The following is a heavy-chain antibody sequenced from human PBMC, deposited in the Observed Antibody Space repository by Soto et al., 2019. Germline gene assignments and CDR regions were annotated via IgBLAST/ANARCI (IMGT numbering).Heavy chain of an antibody. CDR2: ISGSGGST. CDR1: GFTFSNYA. CDR3: AKDKGSSQYERDY. Sequence: EVQLLESGGRLVQPGGSLRLSCAASGFTFSNYAITWVRQAPGKGLEWVSTISGSGGSTYYADSLKGRFTISRDNSTITVYLELNSLRAEDTAVYYCAKDKGSSQYERDYWGQGALVTVAS. D-gene: IGHD6-13*01. V-gene: IGHV3-23*01. J-gene: IGHJ4*02.